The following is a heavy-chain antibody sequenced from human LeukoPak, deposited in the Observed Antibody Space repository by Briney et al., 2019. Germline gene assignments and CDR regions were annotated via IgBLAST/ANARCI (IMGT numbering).Heavy chain of an antibody. CDR3: AREKAGTTVFDY. CDR2: IYYSGST. CDR1: GGSISSYY. V-gene: IGHV4-59*01. Sequence: PSETLSLTCTVSGGSISSYYWSWIRQPPGKGLEWIGYIYYSGSTNYNPSLKSRVTISVDTSKNQFSLKLSSVTAADTAVYYCAREKAGTTVFDYWGQGTLVTVSS. J-gene: IGHJ4*02. D-gene: IGHD6-19*01.